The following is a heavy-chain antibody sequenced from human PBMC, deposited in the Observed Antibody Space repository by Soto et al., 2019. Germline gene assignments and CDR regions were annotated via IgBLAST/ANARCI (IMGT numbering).Heavy chain of an antibody. CDR3: ARDLGYSYGYLSWFDP. CDR1: GCSISSGDYY. D-gene: IGHD5-18*01. V-gene: IGHV4-30-4*01. CDR2: IYYSGST. Sequence: SETLSLTCTFSGCSISSGDYYWSWIRQPPGKGLEWIGYIYYSGSTYYNPSLKSRVTISVDTSKNQFSLKLSSVTAADTAVYYCARDLGYSYGYLSWFDPWGQGTLVTVSS. J-gene: IGHJ5*02.